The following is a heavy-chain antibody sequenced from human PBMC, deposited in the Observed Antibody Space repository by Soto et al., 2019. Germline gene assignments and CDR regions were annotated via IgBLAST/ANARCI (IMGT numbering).Heavy chain of an antibody. V-gene: IGHV3-30*03. Sequence: QVQLVESGGGVVQPGRSLRLSCAASGFTFSSYGMHWVRQAPGKGLEWVAAISYDGSNKYYADSVKGRFTISRDNSKNTLYLQMNSLRTEDTAVYYCAREPWSGVNRGDYYYYYMDVWGKGTTVTVSS. J-gene: IGHJ6*03. CDR2: ISYDGSNK. CDR1: GFTFSSYG. CDR3: AREPWSGVNRGDYYYYYMDV. D-gene: IGHD3-3*01.